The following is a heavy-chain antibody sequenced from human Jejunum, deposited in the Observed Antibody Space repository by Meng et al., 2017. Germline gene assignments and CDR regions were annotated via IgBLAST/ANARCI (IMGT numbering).Heavy chain of an antibody. CDR1: GYIFTVYF. CDR2: INPNTGNT. Sequence: ASVKVSCKTSGYIFTVYFLHWVRQAPGQPLEWMGWINPNTGNTEYAQKFTGRVAVTRDTSINTVYMDLVSLTSDDTAIYYCERGDSSSQPYYFDSWGQGTLVTVSS. D-gene: IGHD6-13*01. V-gene: IGHV1-2*02. J-gene: IGHJ4*02. CDR3: ERGDSSSQPYYFDS.